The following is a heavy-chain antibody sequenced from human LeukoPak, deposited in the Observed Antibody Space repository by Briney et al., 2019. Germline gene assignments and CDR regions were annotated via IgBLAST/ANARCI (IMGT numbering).Heavy chain of an antibody. J-gene: IGHJ4*02. D-gene: IGHD5/OR15-5a*01. V-gene: IGHV1-69*13. CDR1: GGTFSSYA. CDR2: IIPIFGTA. CDR3: ASSTILVQPASFDY. Sequence: ASVKVSCKASGGTFSSYATSWVRQAPGQGLEWMGGIIPIFGTANYAQKFQGRVTITADESTSTAYMELSSLRSEDTAVYYCASSTILVQPASFDYWGQGTLVTVSS.